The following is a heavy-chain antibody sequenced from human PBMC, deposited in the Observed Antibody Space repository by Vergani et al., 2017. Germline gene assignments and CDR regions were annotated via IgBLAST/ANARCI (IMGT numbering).Heavy chain of an antibody. CDR3: ARDYLDFSGSGSPYYFDH. J-gene: IGHJ4*02. V-gene: IGHV3-11*04. D-gene: IGHD3-10*01. Sequence: QVQLVESGGGLVKPGGSLRLSCTASGFFFSDYYMSWLRQAPGKGLEWISYIASSDTTVSYADSVKGRFTISRDNAKNSLYLEMNSLRAEDTAVYYCARDYLDFSGSGSPYYFDHWGQGTQVTVSS. CDR2: IASSDTTV. CDR1: GFFFSDYY.